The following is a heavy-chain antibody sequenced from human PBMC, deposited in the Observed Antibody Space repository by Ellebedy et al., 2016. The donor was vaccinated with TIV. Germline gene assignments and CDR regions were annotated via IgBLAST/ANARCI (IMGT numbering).Heavy chain of an antibody. Sequence: GESLKISCAASGFSISSFGMHWLRRAPGKGLEWVAVLSYDGRNRYYADSVRGRLTISRDTFKRTVYLQMNSLRAEDTAVYYCAKDKGSGSYYNLYYGMDVWGQGTTVTVSS. D-gene: IGHD3-10*01. CDR2: LSYDGRNR. V-gene: IGHV3-30*18. CDR3: AKDKGSGSYYNLYYGMDV. CDR1: GFSISSFG. J-gene: IGHJ6*02.